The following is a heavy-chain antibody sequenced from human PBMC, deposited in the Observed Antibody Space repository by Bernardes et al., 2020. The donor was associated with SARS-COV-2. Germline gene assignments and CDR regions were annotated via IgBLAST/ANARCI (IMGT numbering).Heavy chain of an antibody. D-gene: IGHD3-10*01. J-gene: IGHJ2*01. CDR2: LYPGDSDT. Sequence: GESLKISCKSSGYNFISYWIGWVRQMPGGGLEWMGILYPGDSDTRYNPSFEGHVTISADKSINTAYLQWNSLKASDTAIYYCARRQSSFYGSGSVPHTVFDVGGRGTLVTVYS. CDR1: GYNFISYW. CDR3: ARRQSSFYGSGSVPHTVFDV. V-gene: IGHV5-51*01.